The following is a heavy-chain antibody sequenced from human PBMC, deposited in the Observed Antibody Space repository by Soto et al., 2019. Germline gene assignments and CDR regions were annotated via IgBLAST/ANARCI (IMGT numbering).Heavy chain of an antibody. CDR3: ASDTGRTGYGSPFFSSGMDV. D-gene: IGHD3-10*01. V-gene: IGHV3-33*01. Sequence: GGSLRLSCAASGFTFSSYGMHWVRQAPGKGLERVAVIWYDGSNKYYADSVKGRFTISRDNSKNTLYLQKNRLRAENTAVYYCASDTGRTGYGSPFFSSGMDVWGQGTTVTV. CDR1: GFTFSSYG. J-gene: IGHJ6*01. CDR2: IWYDGSNK.